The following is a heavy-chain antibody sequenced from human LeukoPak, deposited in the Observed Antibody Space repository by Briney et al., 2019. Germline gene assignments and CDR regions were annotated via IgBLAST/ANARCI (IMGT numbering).Heavy chain of an antibody. CDR3: ARDSEADLYYYYMDV. Sequence: HPGGSLRLSCAASGFTFSSYWMTWVRQAPGKGLEWVANINQDGSEEYYVDSVKGRFTISRDNAKNSLYMQMNSLRAEDTAVYYCARDSEADLYYYYMDVWGKGTTVTVSS. J-gene: IGHJ6*03. CDR2: INQDGSEE. V-gene: IGHV3-7*01. CDR1: GFTFSSYW. D-gene: IGHD6-13*01.